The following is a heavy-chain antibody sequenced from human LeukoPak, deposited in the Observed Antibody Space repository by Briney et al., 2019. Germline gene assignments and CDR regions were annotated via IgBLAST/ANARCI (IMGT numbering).Heavy chain of an antibody. CDR3: ARGSGNRRGWSDP. J-gene: IGHJ5*02. V-gene: IGHV4-34*01. D-gene: IGHD1-14*01. CDR1: GGSFSGYY. Sequence: SETLSLTCAVYGGSFSGYYWSWIRQPPGKGLEWIGQINHSGSTNYNPSLKSRVTISVDTSKNQFSLKLSSVTAADTAVYYCARGSGNRRGWSDPWGQGTLVTVSS. CDR2: INHSGST.